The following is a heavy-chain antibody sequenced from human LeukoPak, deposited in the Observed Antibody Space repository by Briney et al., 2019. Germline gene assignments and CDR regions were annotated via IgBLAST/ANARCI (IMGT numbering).Heavy chain of an antibody. CDR2: ISYDGSNK. D-gene: IGHD7-27*01. V-gene: IGHV3-30*03. Sequence: GGSLRLSCAASGFTFSSYGMHWVRQAPGKGLEWVAVISYDGSNKYYADSVKGRFTISRDNAKNSLYLQMNSLRAGDTAVYYCVRDKNWAFDYWGQGTLVTVSS. J-gene: IGHJ4*02. CDR3: VRDKNWAFDY. CDR1: GFTFSSYG.